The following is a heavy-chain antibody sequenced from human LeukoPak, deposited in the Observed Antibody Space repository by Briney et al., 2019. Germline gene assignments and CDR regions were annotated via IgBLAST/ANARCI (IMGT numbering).Heavy chain of an antibody. CDR1: GGSISSGGYY. Sequence: SETLSLTCTVSGGSISSGGYYWSWIRQHPGKGLEWIGYIYYGGSTYYNPSLKSRVTISVDTSKNQFSLKLSSVTAADTAVYYCARVGGNANWFDPWGQGTLVTVSS. D-gene: IGHD4-23*01. CDR2: IYYGGST. CDR3: ARVGGNANWFDP. V-gene: IGHV4-31*03. J-gene: IGHJ5*02.